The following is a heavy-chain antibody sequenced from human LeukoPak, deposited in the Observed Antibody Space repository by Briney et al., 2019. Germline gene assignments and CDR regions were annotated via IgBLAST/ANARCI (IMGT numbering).Heavy chain of an antibody. J-gene: IGHJ4*02. CDR2: IRYDGSNK. Sequence: GGSLRLSCAASGFTFSSYGMHWVRQAPGKGLEWVAFIRYDGSNKYYADSVKGRFTISRDNSKNTLYLQMNSLRAEDTAVYYCAKGIIGVVVPAAISYWGQGTLVTVSS. V-gene: IGHV3-30*02. D-gene: IGHD2-2*02. CDR1: GFTFSSYG. CDR3: AKGIIGVVVPAAISY.